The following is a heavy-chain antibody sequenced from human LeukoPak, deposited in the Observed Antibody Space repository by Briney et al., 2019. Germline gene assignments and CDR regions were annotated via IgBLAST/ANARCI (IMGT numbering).Heavy chain of an antibody. CDR2: IYYSGNT. Sequence: PSETLSLTCTVSAGSISSSTYYWGWIRQSPGKGLEWIGSIYYSGNTYYNSSLKSRLTIFVDTSKNQCSLKLNSVTAADTAVYYCARHGYYDSSGYYVFRFDPGGQGTLVTVAS. CDR3: ARHGYYDSSGYYVFRFDP. V-gene: IGHV4-39*01. CDR1: AGSISSSTYY. D-gene: IGHD3-22*01. J-gene: IGHJ5*02.